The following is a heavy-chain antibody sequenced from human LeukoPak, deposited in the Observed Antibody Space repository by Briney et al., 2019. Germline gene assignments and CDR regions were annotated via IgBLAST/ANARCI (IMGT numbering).Heavy chain of an antibody. Sequence: GGSLRLSCAASGFTFSNYGMPWVRQAPGEGLEWVAVIWYDGSNKYYADSVKGRFTISRDNSKNTLYLQMNSLRAEDTAVYYCAKGKRVPAAARGAFDIWGQGTMVTVSS. CDR3: AKGKRVPAAARGAFDI. J-gene: IGHJ3*02. D-gene: IGHD2-2*01. CDR1: GFTFSNYG. V-gene: IGHV3-33*06. CDR2: IWYDGSNK.